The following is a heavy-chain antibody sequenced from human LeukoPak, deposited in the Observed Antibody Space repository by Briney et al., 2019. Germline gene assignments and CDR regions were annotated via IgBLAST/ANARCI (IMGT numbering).Heavy chain of an antibody. Sequence: PGRSLRLSCAASGFTFSSYGMHWVRQAPGKGLVWVSRINSDGSSTSYADSVKGRFTISRDNAKNTLYLQMNSLRAEDTAVYYCARGGVYSSSAPDYWGQGTLVTVSS. CDR2: INSDGSST. D-gene: IGHD6-6*01. CDR3: ARGGVYSSSAPDY. V-gene: IGHV3-74*01. J-gene: IGHJ4*02. CDR1: GFTFSSYG.